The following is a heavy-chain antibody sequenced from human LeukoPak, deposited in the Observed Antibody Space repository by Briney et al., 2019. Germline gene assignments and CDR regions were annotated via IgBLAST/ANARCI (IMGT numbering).Heavy chain of an antibody. CDR1: GFAYDHCS. CDR3: VRGGVADGNYFGD. Sequence: GGSLRLSCVGSGFAYDHCSMNWVRQAPGKGMEWLSYITGDNNAYYADSLKGRFVISRDNAKNSVYLQMNSLSVEDTAVYYCVRGGVADGNYFGDWGQGTVVTVSS. V-gene: IGHV3-48*01. J-gene: IGHJ4*02. CDR2: ITGDNNA. D-gene: IGHD3-10*01.